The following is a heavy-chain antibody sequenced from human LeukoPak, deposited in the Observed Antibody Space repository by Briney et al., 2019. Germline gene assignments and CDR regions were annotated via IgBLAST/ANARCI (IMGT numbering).Heavy chain of an antibody. Sequence: ASVKVSCKASGYTFSDYYIHWVRQAPGPGLEWMAWINPRNGDTNYAKKFQGRVTMTRDTSISTAYMELTRLISDDTAVYYCARVGSSGWYVHPTLDYWGQGTLVTVSS. CDR1: GYTFSDYY. D-gene: IGHD6-19*01. J-gene: IGHJ4*02. CDR3: ARVGSSGWYVHPTLDY. V-gene: IGHV1-2*02. CDR2: INPRNGDT.